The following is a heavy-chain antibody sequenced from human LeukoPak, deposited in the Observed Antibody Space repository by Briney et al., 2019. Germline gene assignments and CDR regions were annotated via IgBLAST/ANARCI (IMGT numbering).Heavy chain of an antibody. D-gene: IGHD3-22*01. Sequence: GGSLRLSCAASGFTFSSYAMSWVRQAPGKGLEWVSTISGSGGSTYYADSVKGRFTISRDNSKNTLYLQMNSLRAEDTAVYYCARSYYDSSGYYYDLDYWGQGTLVTVSS. V-gene: IGHV3-23*01. CDR1: GFTFSSYA. CDR3: ARSYYDSSGYYYDLDY. CDR2: ISGSGGST. J-gene: IGHJ4*02.